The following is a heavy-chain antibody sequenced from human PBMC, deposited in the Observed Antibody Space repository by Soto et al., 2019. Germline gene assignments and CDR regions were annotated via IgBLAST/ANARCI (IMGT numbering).Heavy chain of an antibody. CDR3: ARDSGYSSSRYYYYGMDV. Sequence: ASVKVSCKASGGTFSSYAISWVRQSPGQGLEWMGGIIPIFGTANYAQKFQGRVTITADESTSTAYMEKSSLRSEDTAVYYCARDSGYSSSRYYYYGMDVWGQGTTVTVSS. D-gene: IGHD6-13*01. V-gene: IGHV1-69*13. J-gene: IGHJ6*02. CDR2: IIPIFGTA. CDR1: GGTFSSYA.